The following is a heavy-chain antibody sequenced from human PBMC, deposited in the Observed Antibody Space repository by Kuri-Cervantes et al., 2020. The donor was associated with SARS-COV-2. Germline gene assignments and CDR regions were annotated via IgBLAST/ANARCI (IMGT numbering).Heavy chain of an antibody. J-gene: IGHJ3*02. CDR1: GGTFSSYA. V-gene: IGHV1-69*10. CDR3: ARDDRVNDAFDI. Sequence: SVKVSCKASGGTFSSYAISWVRQAPGQGLEWMGGIIPIFGIANYAQKFQGRVTITADKSTSTAYMELSSLRSEDTAVYYCARDDRVNDAFDIWGQGTMVTVSS. D-gene: IGHD3-22*01. CDR2: IIPIFGIA.